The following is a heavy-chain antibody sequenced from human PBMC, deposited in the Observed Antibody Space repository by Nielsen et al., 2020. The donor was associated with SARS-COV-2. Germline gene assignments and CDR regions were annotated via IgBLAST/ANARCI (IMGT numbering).Heavy chain of an antibody. CDR1: GGSISSGGYY. J-gene: IGHJ6*02. Sequence: SETLSLTCTVSGGSISSGGYYWSWIRQHPGKGLEWIGYIYYSGSTYYNPSLKSRVTISVDTSKNQFSLKLGSVTAADTAVYYCARDRVSGSYYNYYYGMDVWGQGTTVTVSS. D-gene: IGHD3-10*01. CDR3: ARDRVSGSYYNYYYGMDV. V-gene: IGHV4-31*03. CDR2: IYYSGST.